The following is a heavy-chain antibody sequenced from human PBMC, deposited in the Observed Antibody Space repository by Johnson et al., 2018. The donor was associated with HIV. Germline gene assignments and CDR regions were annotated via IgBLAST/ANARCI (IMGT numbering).Heavy chain of an antibody. Sequence: VQLVESGGGVVQPGGSLRLSCAASGFTFSDYYMSWIRQAPGKGLEWVSSINWNGGSTGYADSVKGRFTISRDNSKNTLYLQMNSLRAEDTAVYYCAREVDYAVNTQHLDAFDIWGQGTMVTVSS. D-gene: IGHD4-17*01. CDR3: AREVDYAVNTQHLDAFDI. CDR1: GFTFSDYY. CDR2: INWNGGST. V-gene: IGHV3-20*04. J-gene: IGHJ3*02.